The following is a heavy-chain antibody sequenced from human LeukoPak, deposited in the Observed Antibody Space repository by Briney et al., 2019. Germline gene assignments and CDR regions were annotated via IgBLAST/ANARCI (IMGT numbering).Heavy chain of an antibody. CDR2: ISGGGITT. D-gene: IGHD6-13*01. CDR1: GFTFSSYA. CDR3: AKGSTWSSYYFDS. Sequence: GGSLRLSCAASGFTFSSYAMSWVRQAPGKGLEWVSAISGGGITTYYADSVKGRFTVSRDNSKNTLYLQMNSLRAEDTALYFCAKGSTWSSYYFDSWGQGALVTVSS. V-gene: IGHV3-23*01. J-gene: IGHJ4*02.